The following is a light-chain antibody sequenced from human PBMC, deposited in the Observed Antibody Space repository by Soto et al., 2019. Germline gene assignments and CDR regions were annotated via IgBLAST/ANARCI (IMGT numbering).Light chain of an antibody. V-gene: IGKV3-20*01. CDR1: QTITSNQ. CDR3: QQYGTSPYT. CDR2: GAS. Sequence: DIVLTQSPGTLSFSPGDRATLSCRASQTITSNQLAWYQHRPGQAPRLLIYGASSRAAGIPDRFTGSGSGTDFTLTIKRLEPEDFAVYYCQQYGTSPYTFGQGARLDFK. J-gene: IGKJ2*01.